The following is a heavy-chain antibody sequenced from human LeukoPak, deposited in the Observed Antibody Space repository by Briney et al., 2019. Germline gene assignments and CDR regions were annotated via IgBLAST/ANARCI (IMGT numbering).Heavy chain of an antibody. CDR2: IYTGGNT. Sequence: GGSLRLSCAASGLTFSSHWMHWVRQAPGKGLEWVSTIYTGGNTYYAASVKGRFTISRDFSKNTVFLHMNSLRAEDTAMYYCARGDDSGYYDYFDYWDQGALVTVSS. CDR3: ARGDDSGYYDYFDY. D-gene: IGHD3-22*01. J-gene: IGHJ4*02. CDR1: GLTFSSHW. V-gene: IGHV3-53*01.